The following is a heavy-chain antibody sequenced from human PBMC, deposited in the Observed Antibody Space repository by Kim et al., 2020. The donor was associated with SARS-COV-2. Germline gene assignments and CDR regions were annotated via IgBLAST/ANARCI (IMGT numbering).Heavy chain of an antibody. V-gene: IGHV4-59*01. CDR2: IYYSGST. D-gene: IGHD3-10*01. J-gene: IGHJ6*02. CDR1: GGSISSYY. CDR3: ARDRRGGYGSGSYSPPYRYYGMDV. Sequence: SETLSLTCTVSGGSISSYYWSWIRQPPGKGLEWIGYIYYSGSTNYNPSLKSRVTISVDTSKNQFSLKLSSVTAADTAVYYCARDRRGGYGSGSYSPPYRYYGMDVWGQGTTVTVSS.